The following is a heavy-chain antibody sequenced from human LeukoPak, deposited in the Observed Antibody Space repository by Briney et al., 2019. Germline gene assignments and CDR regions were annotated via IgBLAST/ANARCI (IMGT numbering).Heavy chain of an antibody. D-gene: IGHD3-22*01. CDR1: GDSVSSNSAA. Sequence: SQTLSLTCAISGDSVSSNSAAWNWIRHSPSRGLEWLGRTYYRSKWYNDYAESVKSRITINPDTPKDQFSLQMNSVTPEDTAVYYCARGTWDSSGYYNIDYWGQGTLVTVSS. V-gene: IGHV6-1*01. CDR2: TYYRSKWYN. J-gene: IGHJ4*02. CDR3: ARGTWDSSGYYNIDY.